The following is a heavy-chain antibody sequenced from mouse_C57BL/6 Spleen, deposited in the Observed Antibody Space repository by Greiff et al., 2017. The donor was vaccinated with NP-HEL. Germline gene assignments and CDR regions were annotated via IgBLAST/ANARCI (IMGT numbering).Heavy chain of an antibody. CDR1: GYTFTSYW. CDR3: ALIYDGYLFYAMDY. V-gene: IGHV1-64*01. D-gene: IGHD2-3*01. Sequence: QVQLQQPGAELVKPGASVKLSCKASGYTFTSYWMHWVKQRPGQGLEWIGMIHPNSGSTNYNEKFKSKATLTVDKSSSTAYMQLSSLTSEDSAVYYGALIYDGYLFYAMDYWGQGTSVTVSS. J-gene: IGHJ4*01. CDR2: IHPNSGST.